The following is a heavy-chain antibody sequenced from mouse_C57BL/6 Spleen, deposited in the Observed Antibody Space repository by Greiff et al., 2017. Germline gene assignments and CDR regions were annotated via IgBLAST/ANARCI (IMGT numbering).Heavy chain of an antibody. V-gene: IGHV1-54*01. CDR1: GYAFTNYL. CDR2: INPGSGGT. Sequence: VKLQESGAELVRPGTSVKVSCKASGYAFTNYLIEWVKQRPGQGLEWIGVINPGSGGTNYNEKFKGKATLTADKSSSTAYMQLSSLTSEDSAVYFCARFGNWYFDVWGTGTTVTVSS. J-gene: IGHJ1*03. CDR3: ARFGNWYFDV.